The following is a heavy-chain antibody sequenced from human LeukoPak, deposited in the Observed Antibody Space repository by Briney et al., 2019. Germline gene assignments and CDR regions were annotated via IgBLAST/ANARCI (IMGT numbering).Heavy chain of an antibody. J-gene: IGHJ3*02. CDR1: GGSISSYY. V-gene: IGHV4-4*09. D-gene: IGHD3-16*01. CDR2: IYTSGST. CDR3: ARGGEGSAFDI. Sequence: SETLSLTCTVSGGSISSYYWSWIRQPPGKGLEWIGYIYTSGSTNYNPSLKSRVTISVDTSKNQFSLKLSSVTAADTAVYYCARGGEGSAFDIWGQGTMVTVSS.